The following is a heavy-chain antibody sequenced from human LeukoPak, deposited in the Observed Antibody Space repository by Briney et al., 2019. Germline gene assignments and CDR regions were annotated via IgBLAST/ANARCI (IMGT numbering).Heavy chain of an antibody. Sequence: SETLSLTCAVYGGSFSGYYWSWIRQPPGKGLEWIGEINHSGSTNYNPSLKSRVTISVDTSKTQFSLKLSSVTAADTAVYYCARGGCSGGSCYWRHWFDPWGQGTLVTVSS. V-gene: IGHV4-34*01. D-gene: IGHD2-15*01. CDR3: ARGGCSGGSCYWRHWFDP. CDR1: GGSFSGYY. J-gene: IGHJ5*02. CDR2: INHSGST.